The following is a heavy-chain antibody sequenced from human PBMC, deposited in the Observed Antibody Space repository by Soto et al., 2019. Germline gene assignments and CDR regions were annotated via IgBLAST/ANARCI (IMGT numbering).Heavy chain of an antibody. CDR1: GFTFSSYS. J-gene: IGHJ6*03. V-gene: IGHV3-21*01. CDR2: ISSSSSYI. CDR3: ASVYAFWGGYFRYGYYYYMDV. Sequence: EVQLVESGGGLVKPGGSLRLSCAASGFTFSSYSMNWVRQAPGKGLEWVSSISSSSSYIYYADSVKGRFTISRDNAKNSLYLQMNSLRAEDTAVYYCASVYAFWGGYFRYGYYYYMDVWGKGTTVTVSS. D-gene: IGHD3-3*01.